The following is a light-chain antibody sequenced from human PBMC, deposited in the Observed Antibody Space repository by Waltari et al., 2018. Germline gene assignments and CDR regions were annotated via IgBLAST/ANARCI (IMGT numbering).Light chain of an antibody. V-gene: IGKV3-15*01. CDR1: QSVSRD. CDR2: DAY. Sequence: DIVMTQSPATLSVSPGERATLSCRPSQSVSRDIAWYQQKPGQGPRLLMYDAYTRATGIPDRFSGSGFGTEFTLTITSMQSEDFAVYYCQQYNIWPRTFGQGTKVEIK. J-gene: IGKJ1*01. CDR3: QQYNIWPRT.